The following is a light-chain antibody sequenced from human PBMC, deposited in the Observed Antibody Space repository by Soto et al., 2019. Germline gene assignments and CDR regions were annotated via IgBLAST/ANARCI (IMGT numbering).Light chain of an antibody. CDR3: QQYENLPT. CDR2: DAS. Sequence: DIHMTHSPSSLSASVLDRVSITCQASQNINNYLNWYQQKPGRAPKLLIYDASNLEAGVPSRFRGSGSGTDFTFTISRLQPEDIATYYCQQYENLPTFGQGTRLEIK. CDR1: QNINNY. J-gene: IGKJ5*01. V-gene: IGKV1-33*01.